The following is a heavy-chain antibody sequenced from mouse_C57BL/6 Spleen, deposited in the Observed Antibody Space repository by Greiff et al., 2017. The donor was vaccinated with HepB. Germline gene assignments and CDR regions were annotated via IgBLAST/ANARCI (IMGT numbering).Heavy chain of an antibody. J-gene: IGHJ2*01. V-gene: IGHV1-42*01. Sequence: VQLQQSGPELVKPGASVKISCKASGYSFTGYYMNWVKQSPEKSLEWIGEINPSTGGTTYNQKFKAKATLTVDKSSSTAYMQLTGLTSEDSAVYYCARWGYFDYWGQGTTLTVSS. CDR2: INPSTGGT. CDR3: ARWGYFDY. CDR1: GYSFTGYY.